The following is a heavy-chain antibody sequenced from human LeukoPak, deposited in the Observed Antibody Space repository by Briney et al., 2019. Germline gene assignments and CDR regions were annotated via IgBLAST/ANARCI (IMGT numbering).Heavy chain of an antibody. CDR2: ISGDGDNT. D-gene: IGHD1-26*01. Sequence: GGSLRLSCAASGFTFRFYWIHWVRQAPGKGLEWISLISGDGDNTYYADSVKGRFTISRDNSKNSLYLQMSSLRAEDTALYYCAKGVRSGTYYNCFDPWGQGTLVTVSS. J-gene: IGHJ5*02. CDR3: AKGVRSGTYYNCFDP. V-gene: IGHV3-43*02. CDR1: GFTFRFYW.